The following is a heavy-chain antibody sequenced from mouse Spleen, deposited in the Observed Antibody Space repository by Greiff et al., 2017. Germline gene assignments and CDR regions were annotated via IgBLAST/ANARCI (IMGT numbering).Heavy chain of an antibody. CDR1: GYTFTSYW. J-gene: IGHJ3*01. CDR2: INPSNGRT. Sequence: VQLQQPGAELVKPGASVKLSCKASGYTFTSYWMHWVKQRPGQGLEWIGEINPSNGRTNYNEKFKSKATLTVDKSSSTAYMQLSSLTSEDSAVYYCARYHFTWFAYWGQGTLVTVSA. V-gene: IGHV1S81*02. CDR3: ARYHFTWFAY.